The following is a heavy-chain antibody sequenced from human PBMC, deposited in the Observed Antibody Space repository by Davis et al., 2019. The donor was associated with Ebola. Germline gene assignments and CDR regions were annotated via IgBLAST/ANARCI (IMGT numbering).Heavy chain of an antibody. CDR2: INPSGGST. CDR3: ARDRPWRAITVTTIPNYYYYGMDV. CDR1: GYTFTSYY. D-gene: IGHD4-11*01. J-gene: IGHJ6*02. Sequence: ASVKVSCKASGYTFTSYYMHWVRQAPGQGLEWMGIINPSGGSTSYAQKFQGRVTMTRDTSTSTVYMELSSLRSEDTAVYYCARDRPWRAITVTTIPNYYYYGMDVWGQGTTVTVSS. V-gene: IGHV1-46*01.